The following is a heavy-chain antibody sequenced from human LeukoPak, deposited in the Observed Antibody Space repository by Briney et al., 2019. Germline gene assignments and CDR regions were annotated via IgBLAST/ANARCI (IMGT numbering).Heavy chain of an antibody. D-gene: IGHD6-13*01. CDR1: GFTFSSYE. CDR2: ISSSGSTI. J-gene: IGHJ3*02. V-gene: IGHV3-48*03. CDR3: AREGIAAAGYHDAFDI. Sequence: GGSLRLSCAASGFTFSSYEMNWVRQAPGKVLEWVSYISSSGSTIYYADSVKGRFTISRDNAKNSLYLQMNSLRAEDTAVYYCAREGIAAAGYHDAFDIWGQGTMVTVSS.